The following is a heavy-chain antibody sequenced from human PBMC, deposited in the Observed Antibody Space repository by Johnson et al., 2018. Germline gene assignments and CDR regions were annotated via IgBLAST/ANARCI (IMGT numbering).Heavy chain of an antibody. J-gene: IGHJ6*02. CDR3: ARDTPWEGGSPATDYYYYGMDV. Sequence: VQLQESWGGLVQPGRSLRLSCAASGFNLDDYAMHWVRQAPGKGLEWVAKIKQDGRDKYYVDSVKGRFTISRDNAKDSLFLQMDSLRDEDTAVYYCARDTPWEGGSPATDYYYYGMDVWGQGTTVTVSS. CDR1: GFNLDDYA. CDR2: IKQDGRDK. D-gene: IGHD5-12*01. V-gene: IGHV3-7*01.